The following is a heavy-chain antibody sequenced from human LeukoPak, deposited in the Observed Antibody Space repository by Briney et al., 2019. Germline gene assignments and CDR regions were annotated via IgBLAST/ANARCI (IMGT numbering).Heavy chain of an antibody. CDR3: AKGPNYFDS. CDR2: MNSDGSAT. J-gene: IGHJ4*02. Sequence: PVGSLRLSCAASGFSFSNYWMHWVRQAPGKGLVWVTRMNSDGSATYYADSVQGRFTISRDNAKNTLYLQMNSLRGEDTAMYFCAKGPNYFDSWGQGTLGTVSS. CDR1: GFSFSNYW. V-gene: IGHV3-74*01.